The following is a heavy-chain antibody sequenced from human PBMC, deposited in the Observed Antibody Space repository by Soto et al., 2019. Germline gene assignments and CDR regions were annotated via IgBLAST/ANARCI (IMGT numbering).Heavy chain of an antibody. Sequence: PGGSLRLSCAASRFTFSSYAMSWVRQAPGKGLEWVSAISGSGGSTYYADSVKGRFTISRDNSKNTLYLQMNSPRAEDTAVYYCAKGLLALFDYWGQGTLVTVSS. CDR3: AKGLLALFDY. V-gene: IGHV3-23*01. CDR2: ISGSGGST. CDR1: RFTFSSYA. D-gene: IGHD2-8*02. J-gene: IGHJ4*02.